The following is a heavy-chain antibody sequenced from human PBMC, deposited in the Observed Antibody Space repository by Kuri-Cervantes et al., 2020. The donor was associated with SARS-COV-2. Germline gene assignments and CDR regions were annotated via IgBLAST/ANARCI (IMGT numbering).Heavy chain of an antibody. CDR2: ISSSSSYI. J-gene: IGHJ4*02. D-gene: IGHD6-19*01. Sequence: GESLKISCAASGFTFSSYSMNWVRQAPGKGLEWVSSISSSSSYIYYADSVKGRFTISRDNAKNSLYLQMNSLRAEDTAVYYCARLIAVAGTTWGQGTLVTVSS. CDR1: GFTFSSYS. V-gene: IGHV3-21*01. CDR3: ARLIAVAGTT.